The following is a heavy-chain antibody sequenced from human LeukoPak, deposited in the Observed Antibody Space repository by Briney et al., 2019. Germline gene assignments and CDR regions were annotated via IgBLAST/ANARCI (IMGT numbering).Heavy chain of an antibody. Sequence: ASVKVSCKASGGTFSSYAISWVRQAPGQGLEWMGRIIPILGIANYAQKFQGRVTITADKSTSTAYMELSSLRSEDTAVYYYACAPSHYYDSSGYDYWGQGTLVTVSS. CDR1: GGTFSSYA. D-gene: IGHD3-22*01. J-gene: IGHJ4*02. V-gene: IGHV1-69*04. CDR3: ACAPSHYYDSSGYDY. CDR2: IIPILGIA.